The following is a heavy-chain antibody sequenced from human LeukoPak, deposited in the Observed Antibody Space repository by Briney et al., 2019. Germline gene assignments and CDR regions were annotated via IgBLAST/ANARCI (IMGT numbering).Heavy chain of an antibody. Sequence: GGSLRLSCAASGFTFSSYGMNWVRQAPGKGLEWVSYISSSGSTIYYADSVKGRFTISRDNAKNSLYLQMNSLRAEDTAVYYCARGAARPYPFFDYWSQGTLVTVSS. CDR2: ISSSGSTI. V-gene: IGHV3-48*04. J-gene: IGHJ4*02. CDR1: GFTFSSYG. D-gene: IGHD6-6*01. CDR3: ARGAARPYPFFDY.